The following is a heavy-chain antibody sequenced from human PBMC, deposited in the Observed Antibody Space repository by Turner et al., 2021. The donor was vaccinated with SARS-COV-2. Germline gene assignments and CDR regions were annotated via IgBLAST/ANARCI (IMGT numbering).Heavy chain of an antibody. D-gene: IGHD6-19*01. CDR1: GFPLGSSG. V-gene: IGHV3-33*04. CDR2: IWEERSNK. Sequence: QVQLVEAGGVVVQPVRSLRLYCAECGFPLGSSGIHCVRQAPSKGREWAACIWEERSNKSYADAVKSRFTISRDNAKNTLYLQMNSLRAEDTAVYYCARDMGEGSSGWLIPSGSYYFDYWGQGTLVTVSS. J-gene: IGHJ4*02. CDR3: ARDMGEGSSGWLIPSGSYYFDY.